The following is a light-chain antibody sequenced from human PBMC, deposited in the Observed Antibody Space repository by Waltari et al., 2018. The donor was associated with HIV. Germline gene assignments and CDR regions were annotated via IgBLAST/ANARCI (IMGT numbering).Light chain of an antibody. J-gene: IGKJ5*01. V-gene: IGKV4-1*01. CDR2: CAS. Sequence: DVVMTQSPESLAVSLGERATITCKSSQSVFYSPRNKQCLAWFQQKPGQPPKLLIDCASTRESCVPYRFSGSESGTDFTLTISSLQAEDVSIYYCQQYISAPLTFGQGTRLEIK. CDR1: QSVFYSPRNKQC. CDR3: QQYISAPLT.